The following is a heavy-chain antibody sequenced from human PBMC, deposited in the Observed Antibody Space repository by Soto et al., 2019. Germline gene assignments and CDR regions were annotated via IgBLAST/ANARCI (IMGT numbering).Heavy chain of an antibody. J-gene: IGHJ4*02. CDR2: IIPIFGTA. Sequence: SVKVSCKASGGTFSSYAISWVRQAPGQGLEWMGGIIPIFGTANYAQKFQGRVTITADESTNTAYMELRSLRSQDTAVYYCARGVHYDSSGYYYFYWGQGTLVTVS. CDR1: GGTFSSYA. CDR3: ARGVHYDSSGYYYFY. D-gene: IGHD3-22*01. V-gene: IGHV1-69*13.